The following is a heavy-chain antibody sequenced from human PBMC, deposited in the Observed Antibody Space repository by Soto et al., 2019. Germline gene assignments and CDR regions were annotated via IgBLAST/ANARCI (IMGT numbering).Heavy chain of an antibody. CDR1: GYTFTGYY. Sequence: ASVKVSCKASGYTFTGYYMHWVRQAPGQGLEWMGWINPNSGGTNYAQKFQGWVTMTRDTSTSTAYMELSRLRSDDTAVYYCARSYSSGWYYFDFWGQGTLVTVSS. J-gene: IGHJ4*02. CDR2: INPNSGGT. CDR3: ARSYSSGWYYFDF. V-gene: IGHV1-2*04. D-gene: IGHD6-13*01.